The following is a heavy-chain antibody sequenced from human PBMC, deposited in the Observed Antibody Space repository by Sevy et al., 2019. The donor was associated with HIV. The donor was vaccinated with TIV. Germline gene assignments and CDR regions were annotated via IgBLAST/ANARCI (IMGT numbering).Heavy chain of an antibody. D-gene: IGHD2-2*01. V-gene: IGHV3-7*01. CDR3: ARSTNSAALDY. CDR1: GFTFSSYS. CDR2: IKQDGGAQ. Sequence: GRSLRLSCAVSGFTFSSYSMSWVRQAPGKGLEWVANIKQDGGAQYYVDSVKGRFAISRDNAKNSLFLQMNSLRVEDTAVYYCARSTNSAALDYWGQGTPVTVSS. J-gene: IGHJ4*02.